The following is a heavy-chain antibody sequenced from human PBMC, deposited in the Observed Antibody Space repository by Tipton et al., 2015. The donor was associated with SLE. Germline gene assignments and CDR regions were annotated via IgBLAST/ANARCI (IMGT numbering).Heavy chain of an antibody. J-gene: IGHJ4*02. D-gene: IGHD2-2*01. CDR3: APYCSSTSCSLD. CDR2: ISWNSGSI. CDR1: GFTFDDYA. Sequence: SLRLSRAASGFTFDDYAMHWVRQAPGKGLEWVSGISWNSGSIGYADSVKGRFTISRDNAKNSLYLQMNSLRAEDTALYYCAPYCSSTSCSLDWGQGTLVTVSS. V-gene: IGHV3-9*01.